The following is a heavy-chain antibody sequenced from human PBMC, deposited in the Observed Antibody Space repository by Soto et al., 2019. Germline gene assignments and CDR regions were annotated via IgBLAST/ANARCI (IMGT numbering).Heavy chain of an antibody. CDR1: GFTFSNYA. Sequence: PGGSLRLSCAASGFTFSNYAMSWVRQAPGKALEWVSSINIVGGNTNYADSVRGRFTMSRDDSKNTVFLQMNSLRAEDTAIYYCSKNYYIDSWGQGTLVTVSS. CDR2: INIVGGNT. J-gene: IGHJ4*02. V-gene: IGHV3-23*01. CDR3: SKNYYIDS.